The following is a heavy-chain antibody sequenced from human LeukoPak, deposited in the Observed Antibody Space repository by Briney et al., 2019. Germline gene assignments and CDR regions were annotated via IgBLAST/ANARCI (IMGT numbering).Heavy chain of an antibody. V-gene: IGHV3-23*01. CDR1: GFTFNNYS. J-gene: IGHJ4*02. Sequence: GGSLRLSCAASGFTFNNYSLSWVRQAPGRGLEWVSIISEGGGSTRYADSVKGRFTISRDNSMNTLYLQIDSLRAEDTAVYYCARALGVLTEPLSCFDYWGQGTLVTVSS. CDR2: ISEGGGST. CDR3: ARALGVLTEPLSCFDY. D-gene: IGHD3-3*01.